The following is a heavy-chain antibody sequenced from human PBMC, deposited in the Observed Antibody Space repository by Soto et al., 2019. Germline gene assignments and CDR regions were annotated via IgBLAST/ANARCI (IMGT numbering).Heavy chain of an antibody. J-gene: IGHJ6*03. CDR2: INHSGST. CDR1: GGSFSGYY. D-gene: IGHD3-10*01. CDR3: ASTARGLKYYYYYYYMDV. Sequence: SETLSLTCAVYGGSFSGYYWSWIRQPPGKGLEWIGEINHSGSTNYNPSLKSRVTITEDTSKNQFSLKLNPVTAADTAVYYCASTARGLKYYYYYYYMDVWGKGTTVTVSS. V-gene: IGHV4-34*01.